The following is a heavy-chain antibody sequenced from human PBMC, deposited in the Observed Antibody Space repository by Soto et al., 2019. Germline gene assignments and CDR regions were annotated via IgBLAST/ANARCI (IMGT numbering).Heavy chain of an antibody. CDR3: ARVTTNYYHGMDV. J-gene: IGHJ6*02. V-gene: IGHV4-59*01. CDR1: GGSISSYY. CDR2: IYYSGST. Sequence: SETLSLTCSVSGGSISSYYWSWIRQPPGKGLEWIEYIYYSGSTNYNPSLKSRVTISVDTSKNQFSLKLSSVTAADTAVYYCARVTTNYYHGMDVWGQGTKVTVSS. D-gene: IGHD4-17*01.